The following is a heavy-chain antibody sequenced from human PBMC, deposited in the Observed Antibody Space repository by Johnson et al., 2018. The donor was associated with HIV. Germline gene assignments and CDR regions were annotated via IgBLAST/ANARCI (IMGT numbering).Heavy chain of an antibody. CDR2: IYSGGST. CDR1: GFTFSSYA. J-gene: IGHJ3*02. V-gene: IGHV3-NL1*01. D-gene: IGHD3-10*01. CDR3: AKDLVERSGISDDAFDI. Sequence: VQLVESGGGVVQPGRSLRLSCAASGFTFSSYAMHWVRQAPGKGLEWVSVIYSGGSTYSADSVKGRFTISRDSSKNTLYLQMNSLRAEDAAVYYCAKDLVERSGISDDAFDIWDQGTMVTVSS.